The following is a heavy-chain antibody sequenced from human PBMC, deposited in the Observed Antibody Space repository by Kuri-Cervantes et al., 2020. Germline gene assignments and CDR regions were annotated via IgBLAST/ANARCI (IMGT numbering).Heavy chain of an antibody. CDR1: GYTFTTYA. CDR2: INAANGNT. D-gene: IGHD6-19*01. V-gene: IGHV1-3*01. Sequence: ASVKVSCKASGYTFTTYAIHWVRQAPGQGLEWMGWINAANGNTKYSQKFQGRVTITRDTSASTAYVELRSLRSDDTAVYYCARATLAVAGDNFDYWGQGTLVTVSS. CDR3: ARATLAVAGDNFDY. J-gene: IGHJ4*02.